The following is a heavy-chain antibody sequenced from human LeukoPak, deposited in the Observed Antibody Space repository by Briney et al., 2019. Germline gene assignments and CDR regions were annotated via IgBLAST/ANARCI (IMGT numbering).Heavy chain of an antibody. CDR1: GFSFSEYW. V-gene: IGHV3-7*05. CDR2: IKQDGSER. D-gene: IGHD1-26*01. Sequence: GGSLRLSCVASGFSFSEYWMSWVRQAPGKGLEWLANIKQDGSERNHVDSVKGRFTISRDNARNTVFLQMNSLRAEDTAMYYCVRDNWDAYFVYWGQGNLVTVSS. CDR3: VRDNWDAYFVY. J-gene: IGHJ4*02.